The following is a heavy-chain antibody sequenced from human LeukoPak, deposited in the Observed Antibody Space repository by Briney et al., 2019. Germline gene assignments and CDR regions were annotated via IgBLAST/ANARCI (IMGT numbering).Heavy chain of an antibody. CDR3: ARDVGSWHSMDV. CDR1: GFTFSSYE. J-gene: IGHJ6*04. D-gene: IGHD6-13*01. Sequence: GGSLRLSCAASGFTFSSYEMNWVRQAPGKGLEWVSYISSSGSTIYYADSVKGRFTISRDNAKNSLYLQMNSLRAEDTAVYYCARDVGSWHSMDVWGKGTTVTVSS. CDR2: ISSSGSTI. V-gene: IGHV3-48*03.